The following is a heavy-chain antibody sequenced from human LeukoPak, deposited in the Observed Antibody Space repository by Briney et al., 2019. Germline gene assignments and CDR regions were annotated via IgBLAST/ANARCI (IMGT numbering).Heavy chain of an antibody. V-gene: IGHV1-8*01. D-gene: IGHD4-11*01. CDR1: GYTFTSYD. J-gene: IGHJ6*03. CDR2: MNPNSGNR. Sequence: ASVKVSCKASGYTFTSYDINWVRQATGQGLEWMGWMNPNSGNRGYVQKFQGRVTMTRNTSISTDYMALSSLRSEDTAVYYCARALSWYMDVWGKGTTVTVSS. CDR3: ARALSWYMDV.